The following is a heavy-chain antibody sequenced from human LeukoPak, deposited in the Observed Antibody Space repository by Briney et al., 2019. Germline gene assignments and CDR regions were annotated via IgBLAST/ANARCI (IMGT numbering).Heavy chain of an antibody. J-gene: IGHJ4*02. V-gene: IGHV3-53*01. CDR2: IYSSGST. Sequence: PGGSLRLSCAASGFTFSSYGMSWVRQAPGKGLEWVSLIYSSGSTYYTASVKGRFTISRDHSKNTLYLQMNSLRAEDAALYYCARGLESCSSGSCFKDWGQGTLVTVSS. CDR1: GFTFSSYG. D-gene: IGHD2-15*01. CDR3: ARGLESCSSGSCFKD.